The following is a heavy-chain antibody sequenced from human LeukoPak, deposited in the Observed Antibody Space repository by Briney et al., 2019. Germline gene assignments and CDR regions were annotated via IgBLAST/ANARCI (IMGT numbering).Heavy chain of an antibody. Sequence: GGSLRLSCAASGFTVSSNYTSWVRQAPGKGLEWVSVIYSGGSTYYADSVKGRFTISRDNSKNTLYLQMNSLRAEDTAVYYCARDLRRATTGGFYFDYWGQGTLVTVSS. J-gene: IGHJ4*02. CDR1: GFTVSSNY. D-gene: IGHD4-17*01. V-gene: IGHV3-53*01. CDR2: IYSGGST. CDR3: ARDLRRATTGGFYFDY.